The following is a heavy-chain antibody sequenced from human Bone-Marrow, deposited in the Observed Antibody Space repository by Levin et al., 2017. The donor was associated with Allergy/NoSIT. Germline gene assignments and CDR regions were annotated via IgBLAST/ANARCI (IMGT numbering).Heavy chain of an antibody. J-gene: IGHJ4*02. CDR3: ARDPYGGSYYGTDY. D-gene: IGHD1-26*01. CDR1: GGSISSSSYY. Sequence: PSETLSLTCTVSGGSISSSSYYWGWIRQPPGKGLEWIGSIYYSGSTYYNPSLKSRVTISVDTSKNQFSLKLSSVTAADTAVYYCARDPYGGSYYGTDYWGQGTLVTVSS. V-gene: IGHV4-39*07. CDR2: IYYSGST.